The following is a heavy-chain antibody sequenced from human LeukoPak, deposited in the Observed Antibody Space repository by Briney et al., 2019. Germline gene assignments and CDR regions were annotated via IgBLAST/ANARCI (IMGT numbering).Heavy chain of an antibody. CDR3: AGEPRGSDCRFDY. J-gene: IGHJ4*02. D-gene: IGHD2-21*02. CDR2: ILHDGRNE. V-gene: IGHV3-30*03. CDR1: GFTFSSYG. Sequence: GGSLRLSCAASGFTFSSYGMHWVRQAPGKGLEWVAVILHDGRNEHYADSVQGRFTISRDNSEDILYLHINSPRTEDTAVNYCAGEPRGSDCRFDYWGQGTLVTVSS.